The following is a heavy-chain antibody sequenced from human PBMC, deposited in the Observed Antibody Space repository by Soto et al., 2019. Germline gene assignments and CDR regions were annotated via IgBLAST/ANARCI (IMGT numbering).Heavy chain of an antibody. V-gene: IGHV1-69*13. J-gene: IGHJ4*02. CDR2: IIPIFGTA. CDR1: GGTFSSYA. CDR3: ARDGGIPAAGSSAYFDY. D-gene: IGHD6-13*01. Sequence: ASVKVSCKASGGTFSSYAISWVRQAPGQGLEWMGGIIPIFGTANYAQKFQGRVTITADESTSTAYMELSSLRSEDTAVYYCARDGGIPAAGSSAYFDYWGQGTLVTVSS.